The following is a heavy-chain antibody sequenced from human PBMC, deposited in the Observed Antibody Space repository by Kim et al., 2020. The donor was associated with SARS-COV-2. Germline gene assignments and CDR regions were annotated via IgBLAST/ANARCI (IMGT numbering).Heavy chain of an antibody. Sequence: KSRVTISVDTSKNRFSLKLSSVTAADTAVYYCARRGLGYCSGGTCQSGFDYWGQGTLVTVSS. CDR3: ARRGLGYCSGGTCQSGFDY. D-gene: IGHD2-15*01. J-gene: IGHJ4*02. V-gene: IGHV4-30-2*04.